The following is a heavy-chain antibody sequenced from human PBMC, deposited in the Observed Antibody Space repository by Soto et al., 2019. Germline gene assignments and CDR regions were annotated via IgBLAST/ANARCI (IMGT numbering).Heavy chain of an antibody. CDR2: IFWVGGGT. D-gene: IGHD6-19*01. CDR3: GKDLSGRSLES. J-gene: IGHJ5*02. CDR1: GSTIDDYA. V-gene: IGHV3-9*01. Sequence: EVQVVESGGGLVQPGGSLKLSCVVSGSTIDDYAMHWVRQAPGKGLEWVSGIFWVGGGTGYADSVKGRFTISRDRAKNSLSLQMNSLRIEDTAVYYCGKDLSGRSLESWGQGTRVTVSS.